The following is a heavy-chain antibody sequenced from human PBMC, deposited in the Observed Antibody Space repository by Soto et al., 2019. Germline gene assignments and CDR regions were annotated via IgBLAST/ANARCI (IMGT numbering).Heavy chain of an antibody. Sequence: GASVKVSCKASGGTFSSYAISWVRQAPGQGLEWMGGIIPIFGTANYAQKFQGRVTITADESTSTAYMELSSLRSEDTAVYYCARGGGTMVRGPTRNYYYYYGMDVWGQGTTVTVSS. J-gene: IGHJ6*02. D-gene: IGHD3-10*01. CDR3: ARGGGTMVRGPTRNYYYYYGMDV. CDR2: IIPIFGTA. V-gene: IGHV1-69*13. CDR1: GGTFSSYA.